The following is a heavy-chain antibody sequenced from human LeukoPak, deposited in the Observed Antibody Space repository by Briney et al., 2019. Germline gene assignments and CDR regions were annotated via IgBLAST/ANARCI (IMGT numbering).Heavy chain of an antibody. V-gene: IGHV4-39*02. D-gene: IGHD5-12*01. Sequence: SETLSLTCTVSGGSISSSSYYWGWIRQPPGKGLEWIGNIYYSGSTHYNPSLKSRVTISIDTSKNQFSLKLTSVTAADTAVYYCAREGSGYDYAFDYWGQGTLVTVSS. CDR1: GGSISSSSYY. CDR3: AREGSGYDYAFDY. CDR2: IYYSGST. J-gene: IGHJ4*02.